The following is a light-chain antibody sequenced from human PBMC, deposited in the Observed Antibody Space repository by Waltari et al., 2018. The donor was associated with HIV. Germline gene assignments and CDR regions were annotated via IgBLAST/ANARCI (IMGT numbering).Light chain of an antibody. J-gene: IGKJ3*01. CDR1: QSVSSY. CDR3: QQRSNWPLFT. Sequence: EIVLTQSPATLSLSPGERATLYCRASQSVSSYLAWYQQKPGQAPRLLILDASNRATGIPARFSGSGSGTDFTLTISSLEPEDFAVYYCQQRSNWPLFTFGPGTKVDIK. CDR2: DAS. V-gene: IGKV3-11*01.